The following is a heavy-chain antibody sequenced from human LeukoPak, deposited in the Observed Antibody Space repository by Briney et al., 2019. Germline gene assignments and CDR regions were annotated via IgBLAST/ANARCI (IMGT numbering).Heavy chain of an antibody. Sequence: GGSLRLSCTASGFTFSAYAMMWVRQAPGKGPEWVSAIRGGGGSAFYADSVKGRFTISRDNSKYTLFLQMNSLRAEDTAVYYCTRDPNGDYIGAFDMWGPGTMVTVSS. CDR1: GFTFSAYA. V-gene: IGHV3-23*01. D-gene: IGHD4-17*01. CDR3: TRDPNGDYIGAFDM. J-gene: IGHJ3*02. CDR2: IRGGGGSA.